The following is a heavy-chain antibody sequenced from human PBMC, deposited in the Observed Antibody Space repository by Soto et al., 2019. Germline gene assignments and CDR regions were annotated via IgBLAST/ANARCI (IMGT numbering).Heavy chain of an antibody. CDR3: ARARDYGDWFDY. Sequence: SETLSLTCTVSGGSISSYYWSWIRQPPGKGLEWIGYIYYSGSTNYNPSLKSRVTISVDTSRNQFSLKLSSVTAADTAVYYCARARDYGDWFDYWGQGTLVTVSS. V-gene: IGHV4-59*01. D-gene: IGHD4-17*01. CDR2: IYYSGST. J-gene: IGHJ4*02. CDR1: GGSISSYY.